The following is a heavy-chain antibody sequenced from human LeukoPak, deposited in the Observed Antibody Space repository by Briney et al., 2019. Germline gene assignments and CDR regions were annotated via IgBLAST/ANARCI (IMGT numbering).Heavy chain of an antibody. CDR3: ARQVYSSGYFDAFDI. D-gene: IGHD3-22*01. CDR2: IYPGDSDT. J-gene: IGHJ3*02. Sequence: GESLKISCKGSGYSFTNYWIGWVRQMPGKGLEWMGIIYPGDSDTRYSPSFQGQVTISADKSISTAYLQWSSLKASDTVMFYCARQVYSSGYFDAFDIWGQGTMVTVSA. V-gene: IGHV5-51*01. CDR1: GYSFTNYW.